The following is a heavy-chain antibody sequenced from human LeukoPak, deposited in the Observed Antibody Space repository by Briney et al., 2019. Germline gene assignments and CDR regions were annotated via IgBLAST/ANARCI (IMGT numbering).Heavy chain of an antibody. CDR1: GFTFSSYS. V-gene: IGHV3-21*01. CDR3: ARDPMTTVTPYYFDY. J-gene: IGHJ4*02. D-gene: IGHD4-11*01. CDR2: ISSSSSYI. Sequence: GESLKISCAASGFTFSSYSMNWVRQAPGKGLEWVSSISSSSSYIYYADSVKGRFTISRDNAKNSLYLQMNSLRAEDTAVYYCARDPMTTVTPYYFDYWGQGTLVTVSS.